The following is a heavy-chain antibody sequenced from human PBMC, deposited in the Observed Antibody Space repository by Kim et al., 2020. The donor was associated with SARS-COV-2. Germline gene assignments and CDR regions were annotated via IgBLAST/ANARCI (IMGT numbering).Heavy chain of an antibody. V-gene: IGHV5-10-1*01. Sequence: GESLKISCKASGYSFTTYWINWVRQTPGKGLEWMGRIGPSDSYTMYSPSFQGHVTISADKSITTAYLQWSSLKASDTAMYYCARLRPPQITPTAFDIWGQGTMVTVSS. J-gene: IGHJ3*02. CDR3: ARLRPPQITPTAFDI. CDR1: GYSFTTYW. CDR2: IGPSDSYT. D-gene: IGHD3-16*01.